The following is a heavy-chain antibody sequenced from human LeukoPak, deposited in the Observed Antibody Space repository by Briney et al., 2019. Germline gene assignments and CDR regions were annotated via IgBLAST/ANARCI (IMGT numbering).Heavy chain of an antibody. CDR3: ARRMYSGSYDAFDI. CDR2: IYPGDSDT. J-gene: IGHJ3*02. V-gene: IGHV5-51*01. Sequence: GESLRISCKGSGYSFTNYWINWVRQMPGKGLEWMGIIYPGDSDTRYSPSFQGQVIISADKSISTAYLQWSSLKASDTAMYYCARRMYSGSYDAFDIWGQGTMVTVSS. D-gene: IGHD1-26*01. CDR1: GYSFTNYW.